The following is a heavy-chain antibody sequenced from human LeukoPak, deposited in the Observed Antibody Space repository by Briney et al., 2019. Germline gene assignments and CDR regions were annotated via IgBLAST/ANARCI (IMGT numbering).Heavy chain of an antibody. CDR1: GYTFTGYY. CDR3: AREVVATHSDDY. Sequence: ASVKVSCKASGYTFTGYYMHWVRQAPGQGLEWMGWINPNSGGTNYAQKFQGRVTMTRDTSISTAYMELSRLRSDDTAVYYCAREVVATHSDDYWGQGTLVTVSS. CDR2: INPNSGGT. D-gene: IGHD5-12*01. J-gene: IGHJ4*02. V-gene: IGHV1-2*02.